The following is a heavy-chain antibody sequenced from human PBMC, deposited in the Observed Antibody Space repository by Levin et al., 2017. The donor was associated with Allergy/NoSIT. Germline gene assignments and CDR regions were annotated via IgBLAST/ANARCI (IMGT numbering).Heavy chain of an antibody. V-gene: IGHV4-61*01. CDR3: ASFLRVNYYFDY. CDR2: IYYSGST. D-gene: IGHD3-10*01. Sequence: SETLSLTCTVSGGSVSSGSYYWSWIRQPPGKGLEWIGYIYYSGSTNYNPSLKSRVTISVDTSKNQFSLKLSSVTAADTAVYYCASFLRVNYYFDYWGQGTLVTVSS. J-gene: IGHJ4*02. CDR1: GGSVSSGSYY.